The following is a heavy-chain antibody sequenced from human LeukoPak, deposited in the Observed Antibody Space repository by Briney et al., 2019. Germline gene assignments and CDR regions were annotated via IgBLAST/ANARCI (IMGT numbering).Heavy chain of an antibody. D-gene: IGHD5-18*01. CDR3: AKGVQLWFFDY. Sequence: GGSLRLPCAASGFTMSNNAMSWVRQAPGKGLEWVSAINGGNSDTNYAESVKGRFTISRDNSKNTLYLQMNSLRAEDTAVYYCAKGVQLWFFDYWGQGTLVTVSS. CDR1: GFTMSNNA. CDR2: INGGNSDT. J-gene: IGHJ4*02. V-gene: IGHV3-23*01.